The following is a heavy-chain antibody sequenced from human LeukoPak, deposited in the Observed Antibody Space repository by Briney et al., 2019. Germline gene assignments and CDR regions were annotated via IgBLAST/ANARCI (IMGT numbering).Heavy chain of an antibody. D-gene: IGHD2-21*02. V-gene: IGHV4-39*01. CDR3: ARPAYCGGDCYYYFDY. Sequence: SETLSLTCTVSGGSISSSSYYWGWIRQPPGKGLEWIGSIYYSGSTYYNPSLKSRVTISVDTSKNQFSLKLSSVTAADTAVYYCARPAYCGGDCYYYFDYWGQGTLVTVSS. CDR1: GGSISSSSYY. CDR2: IYYSGST. J-gene: IGHJ4*02.